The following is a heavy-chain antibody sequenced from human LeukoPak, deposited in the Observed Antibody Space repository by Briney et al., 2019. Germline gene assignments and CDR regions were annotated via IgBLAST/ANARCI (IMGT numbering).Heavy chain of an antibody. Sequence: SETLSLTCTVSGGSISSSSYYWGWIRQPPGKGLEWIGSIYYSGSTYYNPSLKSRVTISVDTSKDQFSLKLSSVTAADTAVYYCARDYDYDSSGYYPRFDPWGQGTLVTVSS. CDR1: GGSISSSSYY. CDR2: IYYSGST. CDR3: ARDYDYDSSGYYPRFDP. V-gene: IGHV4-39*07. D-gene: IGHD3-22*01. J-gene: IGHJ5*02.